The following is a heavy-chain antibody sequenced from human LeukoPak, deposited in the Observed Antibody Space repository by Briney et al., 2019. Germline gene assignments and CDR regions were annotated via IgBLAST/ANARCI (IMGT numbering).Heavy chain of an antibody. Sequence: SETLSLTCTVSGGSISSSSYYWGWIRQPPGKGLEWIGSIYYSGSTYYNPSLKSRVTISVDTSKNQFSLKLSSVTAADTAVYYCARVNRIVVGAPPYYYYGMDVWGQGTTVTVSS. J-gene: IGHJ6*02. CDR1: GGSISSSSYY. CDR2: IYYSGST. V-gene: IGHV4-39*07. CDR3: ARVNRIVVGAPPYYYYGMDV. D-gene: IGHD2-15*01.